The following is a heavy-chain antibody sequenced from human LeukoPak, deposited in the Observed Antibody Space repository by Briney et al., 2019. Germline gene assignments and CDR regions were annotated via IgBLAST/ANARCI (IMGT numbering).Heavy chain of an antibody. J-gene: IGHJ4*02. V-gene: IGHV3-15*01. D-gene: IGHD2-15*01. CDR3: TSTLGY. CDR1: GFTFSNVW. Sequence: GGSLRLSCAASGFTFSNVWLMWVRQAPGKGLEWVGRIKSNSNGGTTDYAAPVEGRFTISRDDSKSTLYLQMDSLKTEDTAMYYCTSTLGYWGQGTLVIVSS. CDR2: IKSNSNGGTT.